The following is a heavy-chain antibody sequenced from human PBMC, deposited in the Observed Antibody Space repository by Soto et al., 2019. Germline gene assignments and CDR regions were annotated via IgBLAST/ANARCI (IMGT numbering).Heavy chain of an antibody. V-gene: IGHV4-61*01. CDR3: ARYCNNSACRHLYYFDY. CDR1: GGSVSNGMDY. CDR2: VYFTGTT. Sequence: SETLSLTCAVSGGSVSNGMDYWSGTRQPPREGLEWIGYVYFTGTTIYNPSLKSRVTMSVDTYNGQFFRKFTSVTAAETAVYYCARYCNNSACRHLYYFDYWGLGTLVTVSS. D-gene: IGHD2-8*01. J-gene: IGHJ4*02.